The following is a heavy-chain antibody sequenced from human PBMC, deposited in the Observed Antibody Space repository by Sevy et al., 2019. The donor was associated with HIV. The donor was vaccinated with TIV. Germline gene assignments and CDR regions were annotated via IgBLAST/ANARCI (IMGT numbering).Heavy chain of an antibody. D-gene: IGHD1-26*01. V-gene: IGHV3-7*01. CDR3: ARQVGDM. Sequence: GGSLILSCAASGFTFSDYWMSWVRQAPGKGLEWVAIIKQDGSQKYFVDSVKGRFTISRDNAKNSLYLQMDNLRAEDTAVYYCARQVGDMWGQGTMVTVSS. CDR2: IKQDGSQK. J-gene: IGHJ3*01. CDR1: GFTFSDYW.